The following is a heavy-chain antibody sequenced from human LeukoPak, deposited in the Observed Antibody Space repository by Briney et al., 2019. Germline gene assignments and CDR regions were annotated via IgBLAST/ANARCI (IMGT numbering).Heavy chain of an antibody. Sequence: GASVKVSCKASGYTFTSYDINWVRQATGQGLEWMGWMNPNSGNTGYAQKFQGRVTITRNTSISTAYMELSSLRSDDTAVYYCARLGFGELSNDYWGQGTLVTVSS. D-gene: IGHD3-10*01. CDR2: MNPNSGNT. V-gene: IGHV1-8*03. CDR3: ARLGFGELSNDY. J-gene: IGHJ4*02. CDR1: GYTFTSYD.